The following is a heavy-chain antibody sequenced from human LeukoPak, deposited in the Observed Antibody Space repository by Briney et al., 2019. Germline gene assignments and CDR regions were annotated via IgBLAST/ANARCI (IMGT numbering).Heavy chain of an antibody. CDR1: GFTFSSYT. D-gene: IGHD4-23*01. CDR3: ARDGDYGGYFDY. V-gene: IGHV3-23*01. J-gene: IGHJ4*02. Sequence: GGSLRLSCGASGFTFSSYTMNWVRQAPGKRLEWVSVISGSGGNTYYADSVKGRFTISRDNAKNSLYLQMNSLRAEDTAVYYCARDGDYGGYFDYWGQGTLVTVSS. CDR2: ISGSGGNT.